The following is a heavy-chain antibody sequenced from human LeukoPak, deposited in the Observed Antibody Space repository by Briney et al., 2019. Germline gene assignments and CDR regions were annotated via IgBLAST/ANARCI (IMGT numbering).Heavy chain of an antibody. CDR1: GFNFANHA. CDR2: ISGGGDII. V-gene: IGHV3-23*01. Sequence: GGSLRLSCAASGFNFANHAMSWVRQTAGKGLEWVSAISGGGDIIYYADSVKGRFTISRDNAKNTLLLQMNSLRAEDTAVYYCVRDGVGAPPFDYWGQGVLVTVSS. D-gene: IGHD1-26*01. CDR3: VRDGVGAPPFDY. J-gene: IGHJ4*02.